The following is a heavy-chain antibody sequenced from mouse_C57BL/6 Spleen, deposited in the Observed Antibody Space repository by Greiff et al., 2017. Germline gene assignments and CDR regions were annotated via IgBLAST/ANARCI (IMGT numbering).Heavy chain of an antibody. V-gene: IGHV3-6*01. CDR1: GYSITSGYY. J-gene: IGHJ2*01. CDR2: ISYDGSN. Sequence: DVKLVESGPGLVKPSQSLSLTCSVTGYSITSGYYWNWIRQFPGNKLEWMGYISYDGSNNYNPSLKNRISITRDTSKNQFFLKLNSVTTEDTATYYCASPPYYFDYWGQGTTLTVSS. CDR3: ASPPYYFDY.